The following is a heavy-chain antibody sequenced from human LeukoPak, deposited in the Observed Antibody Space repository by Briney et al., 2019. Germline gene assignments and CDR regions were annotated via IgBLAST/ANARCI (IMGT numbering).Heavy chain of an antibody. Sequence: PGVSLRLSCAASGFTFSSYSMNWVRQAPGKGPEWVSSISSSSSYIYYADSLKGRFTISRDNAKRSLFLQMNSLRAEDTAVYFCARALGSSAYYYLKVDAFDIWGQGTMVTVSS. V-gene: IGHV3-21*01. D-gene: IGHD3-22*01. J-gene: IGHJ3*02. CDR3: ARALGSSAYYYLKVDAFDI. CDR2: ISSSSSYI. CDR1: GFTFSSYS.